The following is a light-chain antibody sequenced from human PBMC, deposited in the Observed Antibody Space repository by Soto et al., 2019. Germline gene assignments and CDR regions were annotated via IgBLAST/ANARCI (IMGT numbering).Light chain of an antibody. CDR1: QSLVYSDGNTY. CDR2: KVS. V-gene: IGKV2-30*01. CDR3: MQTLQGVT. J-gene: IGKJ5*01. Sequence: DVVMTQSPLSLPVTLGQPASISCRSSQSLVYSDGNTYLNRFQQRPGQSPRRLIYKVSNRDSGVPDRFSGSGSGTDFTLKISRVEAEDVGTYYCMQTLQGVTFGQGTRLEIK.